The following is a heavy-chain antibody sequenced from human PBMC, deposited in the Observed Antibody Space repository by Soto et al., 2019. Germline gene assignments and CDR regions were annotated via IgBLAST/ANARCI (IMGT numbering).Heavy chain of an antibody. CDR3: ARHDMIGQCVLQQ. CDR2: THHGGST. CDR1: GGSISSSDW. D-gene: IGHD3-16*01. Sequence: QMQLQESGPGLVKPSGTLSLTCAVSGGSISSSDWWSWVRQPPGKGLEWIGETHHGGSTNYNPSLKSRVTISGDKSKNKFSLSLTSVTAADTAVYYCARHDMIGQCVLQQWGHGHLVTVSS. J-gene: IGHJ1*01. V-gene: IGHV4-4*02.